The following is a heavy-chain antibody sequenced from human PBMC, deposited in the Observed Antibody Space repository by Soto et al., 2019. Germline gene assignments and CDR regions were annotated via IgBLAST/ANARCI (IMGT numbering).Heavy chain of an antibody. CDR1: GGSISSGGYF. Sequence: PSETLSLTCAVSGGSISSGGYFWSWIRQHPGKGLEWIGYIYHSGSSYYNPSLKSPVAISVDTSKNQISLTPNSVTAADTAVYYCARVEMATTYFDYWGQGTLVTVSS. CDR2: IYHSGSS. V-gene: IGHV4-31*11. J-gene: IGHJ4*02. CDR3: ARVEMATTYFDY. D-gene: IGHD1-1*01.